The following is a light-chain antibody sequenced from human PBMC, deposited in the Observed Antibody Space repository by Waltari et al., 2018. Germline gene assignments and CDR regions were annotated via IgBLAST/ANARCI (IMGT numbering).Light chain of an antibody. CDR1: SSDVGSYDL. V-gene: IGLV2-23*02. J-gene: IGLJ2*01. CDR2: EVN. Sequence: QSALTQPASVPGSPGQSITISCTGTSSDVGSYDLVYWYQQHPGKAPKLMIYEVNKRPSWVSHRFSGSRSGNTASLTISGLQAEDEADYHCCSYAGNCTVVFGGGTKLTVL. CDR3: CSYAGNCTVV.